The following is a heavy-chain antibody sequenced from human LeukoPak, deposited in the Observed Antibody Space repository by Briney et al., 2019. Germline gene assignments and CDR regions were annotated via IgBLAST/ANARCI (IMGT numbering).Heavy chain of an antibody. D-gene: IGHD5/OR15-5a*01. J-gene: IGHJ4*02. CDR1: GYTFSSYV. Sequence: GASVKVSCKASGYTFSSYVIAWVREAPGQGPEWMGSISVYNGNTEYAQNLQGRVTMTTDTYTDTVYMEMWNLRPDDTAMYYCARYRVSHTTVSTLLYWGQGTLVTVSS. CDR2: ISVYNGNT. V-gene: IGHV1-18*01. CDR3: ARYRVSHTTVSTLLY.